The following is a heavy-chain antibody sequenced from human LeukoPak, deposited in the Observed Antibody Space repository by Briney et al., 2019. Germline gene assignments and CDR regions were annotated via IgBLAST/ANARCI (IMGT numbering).Heavy chain of an antibody. V-gene: IGHV4-34*01. Sequence: SETLSLTCAVYGGSFSGYYWSWIRQPPEKGLEWIGEINHSGSTNYNPSLKSRVTISVDTSKNQFSLKLSSVTAADTAVYYCARVFDSSGYYYKFFWFDPWGQGTLVTVSS. CDR1: GGSFSGYY. D-gene: IGHD3-22*01. CDR3: ARVFDSSGYYYKFFWFDP. CDR2: INHSGST. J-gene: IGHJ5*02.